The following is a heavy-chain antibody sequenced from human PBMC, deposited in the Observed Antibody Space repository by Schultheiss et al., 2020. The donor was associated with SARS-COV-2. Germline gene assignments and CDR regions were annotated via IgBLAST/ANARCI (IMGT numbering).Heavy chain of an antibody. CDR3: ARAASVGSSRGYYMDV. J-gene: IGHJ6*03. D-gene: IGHD6-6*01. CDR1: GGSISSYY. Sequence: SETLSLTCTVSGGSISSYYWSWIRQPPGKGLEWIGYIYYSGSTYYNPSLKSRVTISVDTSKNQFSLKLSSVTAADTAVYYCARAASVGSSRGYYMDVWGKGTTVTVSS. CDR2: IYYSGST. V-gene: IGHV4-59*06.